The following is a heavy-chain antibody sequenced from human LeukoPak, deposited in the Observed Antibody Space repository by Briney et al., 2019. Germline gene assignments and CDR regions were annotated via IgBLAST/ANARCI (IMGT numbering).Heavy chain of an antibody. CDR2: IYYSGST. Sequence: PSETLSLTCTVSGGSISSYYWSWIRQPPGKGLEWIGYIYYSGSTNYNPSLKSRVTVSVDTSKNQFSLKLSSVTAADTAVYYCARGYHDFSGYWLSYFDYWGQGTLVTVSS. J-gene: IGHJ4*02. CDR1: GGSISSYY. D-gene: IGHD3-22*01. CDR3: ARGYHDFSGYWLSYFDY. V-gene: IGHV4-59*01.